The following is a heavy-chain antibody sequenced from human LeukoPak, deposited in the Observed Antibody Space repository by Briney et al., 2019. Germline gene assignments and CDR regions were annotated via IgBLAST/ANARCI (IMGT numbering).Heavy chain of an antibody. J-gene: IGHJ4*02. CDR2: IYYSGST. V-gene: IGHV4-31*03. Sequence: SQTLSLTCTVSGGSISSGGYYWSWIRQHPGKGLEWIGYIYYSGSTYYNPSLKSRVTISVDTSKNQFSLKLTSVTAADTAVYYCSRENGAFSPFGYWGQGTLVTVLS. D-gene: IGHD2-8*01. CDR1: GGSISSGGYY. CDR3: SRENGAFSPFGY.